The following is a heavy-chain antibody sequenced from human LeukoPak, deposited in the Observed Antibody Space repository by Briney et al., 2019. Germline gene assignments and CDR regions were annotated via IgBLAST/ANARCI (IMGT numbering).Heavy chain of an antibody. D-gene: IGHD6-6*01. V-gene: IGHV4-59*01. Sequence: PSETLSLTCTVSGGSISNEYWSWIRQPPGKGLEWIGYIYYSGSTNYNPSLKSRVTISVDTSKNQFSLKLSSVTAADTAVYYCARRHVEYSSSSDPYYFDYWGQGTLVTVSS. CDR3: ARRHVEYSSSSDPYYFDY. CDR2: IYYSGST. CDR1: GGSISNEY. J-gene: IGHJ4*02.